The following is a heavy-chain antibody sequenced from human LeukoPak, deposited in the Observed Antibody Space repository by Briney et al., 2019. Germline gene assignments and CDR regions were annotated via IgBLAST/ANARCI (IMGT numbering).Heavy chain of an antibody. J-gene: IGHJ5*02. V-gene: IGHV1-18*04. D-gene: IGHD3-9*01. CDR2: ISAYNGNT. CDR1: GYTFTIYG. CDR3: ERGKGYYDILTGYYQYNWFDH. Sequence: GASVKVSYKASGYTFTIYGISWVRQAPGQGLEWMGWISAYNGNTNYAQKLQGRVTMTTDTSTSTAYMELRSLRSDDTAVYYCERGKGYYDILTGYYQYNWFDHWGQGTLVTVSS.